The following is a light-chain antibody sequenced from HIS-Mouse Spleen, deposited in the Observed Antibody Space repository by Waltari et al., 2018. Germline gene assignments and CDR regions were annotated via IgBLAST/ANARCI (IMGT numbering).Light chain of an antibody. V-gene: IGLV1-47*01. CDR1: SSNIGSNY. Sequence: QSVLTQPPSASGTPGQRVTISCSGSSSNIGSNYVYWYQQLPGTAPKLLIYRNNPRPSGVPGRFSGSKSGTSASLASSGLRSEDEADYYCAAWDDSLSGRVFGGGTKLTVL. CDR2: RNN. J-gene: IGLJ3*02. CDR3: AAWDDSLSGRV.